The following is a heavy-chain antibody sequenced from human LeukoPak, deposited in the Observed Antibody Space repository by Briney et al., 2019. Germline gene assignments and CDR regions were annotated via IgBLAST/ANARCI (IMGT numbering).Heavy chain of an antibody. CDR3: ASDRSGLSFCF. J-gene: IGHJ4*02. D-gene: IGHD3-22*01. V-gene: IGHV4-39*01. CDR1: GGSISTSSYY. CDR2: IYYSGST. Sequence: SETLSLTCTVSGGSISTSSYYWGWIRQPPGKGLEWIGSIYYSGSTYYNSSLKSRITISVDTSKNQFSLKLTSVTAADTAVYYCASDRSGLSFCFWGQGTLVTVSS.